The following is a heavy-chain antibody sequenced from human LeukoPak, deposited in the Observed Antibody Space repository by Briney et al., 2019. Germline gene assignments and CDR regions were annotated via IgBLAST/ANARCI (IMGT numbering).Heavy chain of an antibody. Sequence: GESLKISCKGSRYSFTNYWIGWVRQMPGKGLEWMGIIYPGDFDTRYSPSFQGQVTISADKSINTAYLQWSSLKASDTAMYYCARMSCITTDGDWFDPWGQGTLVTVSS. J-gene: IGHJ5*02. CDR1: RYSFTNYW. D-gene: IGHD6-13*01. CDR3: ARMSCITTDGDWFDP. V-gene: IGHV5-51*01. CDR2: IYPGDFDT.